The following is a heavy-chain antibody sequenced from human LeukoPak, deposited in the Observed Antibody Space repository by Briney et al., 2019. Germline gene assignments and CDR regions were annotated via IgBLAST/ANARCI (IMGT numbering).Heavy chain of an antibody. CDR3: ASPSGGDSSGYYQPPDY. D-gene: IGHD3-22*01. Sequence: ASVKVSCKASGGTFSSYAISWVRQAPGQGLEWMGRIIPIFGIANYAQKFQGRVTITADKSTSTAYMELSSLRSEDTAVYYRASPSGGDSSGYYQPPDYWGQGTLVTVSS. V-gene: IGHV1-69*04. CDR1: GGTFSSYA. CDR2: IIPIFGIA. J-gene: IGHJ4*02.